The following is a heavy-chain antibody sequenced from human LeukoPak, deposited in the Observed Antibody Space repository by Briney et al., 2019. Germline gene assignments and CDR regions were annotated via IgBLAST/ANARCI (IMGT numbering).Heavy chain of an antibody. CDR2: ISGSGGST. V-gene: IGHV3-23*01. J-gene: IGHJ4*02. Sequence: GGSLRLSCTASGFTFGDYAMSWFRQAPGKGLEWVSSISGSGGSTYYADSVKGRFTISRDNSKNTLYLQMNSLRAEDTAVYYCAKGEVTMVRGVISNWGQGTLGTVSS. CDR1: GFTFGDYA. CDR3: AKGEVTMVRGVISN. D-gene: IGHD3-10*01.